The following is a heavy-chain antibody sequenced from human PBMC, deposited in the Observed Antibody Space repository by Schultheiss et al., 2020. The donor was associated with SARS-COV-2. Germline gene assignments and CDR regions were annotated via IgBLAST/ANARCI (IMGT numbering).Heavy chain of an antibody. CDR1: GFTFSSYA. CDR2: ISYDGSNK. V-gene: IGHV3-30-3*01. Sequence: GGSLRLSCAASGFTFSSYAMHWVRQAPGKGLEWVAVISYDGSNKYYADSVKGRFTISRDNSKNTLYLQMNSLRAEDTAVYYCAREGIAAQNWFDPWGQGTLVTVSS. CDR3: AREGIAAQNWFDP. J-gene: IGHJ5*02. D-gene: IGHD6-13*01.